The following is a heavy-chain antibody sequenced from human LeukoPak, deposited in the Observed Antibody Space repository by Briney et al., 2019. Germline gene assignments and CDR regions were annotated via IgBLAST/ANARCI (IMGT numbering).Heavy chain of an antibody. CDR3: AGGGVRGWLQF. CDR1: GGSISSGGYY. D-gene: IGHD5-24*01. CDR2: IYYSGST. Sequence: SETLSLTCTVSGGSISSGGYYWSWIPQHPGKGLEWIGYIYYSGSTYYNPSLKSRVTISVDTSKNQFSLKLSSVTAADTAVYYCAGGGVRGWLQFWGQGTLVTVSS. J-gene: IGHJ4*02. V-gene: IGHV4-31*03.